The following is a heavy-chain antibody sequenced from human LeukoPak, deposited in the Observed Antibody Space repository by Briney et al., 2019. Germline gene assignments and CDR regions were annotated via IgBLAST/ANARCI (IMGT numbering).Heavy chain of an antibody. CDR3: ARGRDSGSYYEPFDY. V-gene: IGHV3-30*02. CDR2: IRYDGSNK. D-gene: IGHD1-26*01. Sequence: TGGSLRLSCAASGFTFSSYGMHWVRQAPGKGLEWVAFIRYDGSNKYYADSVKGRFTISRDNSKNTLYLQMNSLRAEDTAMYYCARGRDSGSYYEPFDYWGQGTLVTVSS. CDR1: GFTFSSYG. J-gene: IGHJ4*02.